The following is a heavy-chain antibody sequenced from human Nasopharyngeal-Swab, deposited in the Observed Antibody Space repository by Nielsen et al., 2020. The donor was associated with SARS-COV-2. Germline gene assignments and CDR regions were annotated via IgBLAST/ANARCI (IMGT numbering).Heavy chain of an antibody. J-gene: IGHJ4*02. CDR3: ARIAARSTFFDY. CDR1: GGSFSGYS. CDR2: IYYSGST. Sequence: SETLSLTCAVYGGSFSGYSWNWIRQHPGKGLEWIGYIYYSGSTYYNPSLKSRVTISVDTSKNQFSLKLSSVTAADTAVYYCARIAARSTFFDYWGQGTLVTVSS. V-gene: IGHV4-31*11. D-gene: IGHD6-6*01.